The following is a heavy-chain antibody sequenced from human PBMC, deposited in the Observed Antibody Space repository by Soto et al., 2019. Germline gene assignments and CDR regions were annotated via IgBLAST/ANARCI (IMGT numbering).Heavy chain of an antibody. Sequence: GESLKISCKGSGYSFTNYWIGWVRQMPGKGLEWMGIIYPGDSDTRYSPSFQGQVSISADKSISTAYLQWSSLKASDTAMYYCARQYCSSTSCYKRMDVWGQGTTVTVSS. CDR1: GYSFTNYW. D-gene: IGHD2-2*02. V-gene: IGHV5-51*01. CDR2: IYPGDSDT. J-gene: IGHJ6*02. CDR3: ARQYCSSTSCYKRMDV.